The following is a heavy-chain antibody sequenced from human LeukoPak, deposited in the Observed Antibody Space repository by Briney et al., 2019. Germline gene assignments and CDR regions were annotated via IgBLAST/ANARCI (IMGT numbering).Heavy chain of an antibody. J-gene: IGHJ4*02. Sequence: SETLSLTCTVSGGSISSGDYYWSWIRQPPGKGLEWIGCIYYSGSTYYNPSLKSRVTISVDTSKNQFSLKLSSVTAADTAVYYCARESGMATIGYYFDYWGQGTLVTVSS. CDR1: GGSISSGDYY. CDR3: ARESGMATIGYYFDY. D-gene: IGHD5-24*01. V-gene: IGHV4-30-4*01. CDR2: IYYSGST.